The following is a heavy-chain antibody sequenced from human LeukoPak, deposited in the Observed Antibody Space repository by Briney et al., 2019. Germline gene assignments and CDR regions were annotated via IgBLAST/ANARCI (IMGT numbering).Heavy chain of an antibody. CDR2: IYYSGST. Sequence: SETLSLTCTVSGVSISSYYWSWIRQPPGKGLEWIGYIYYSGSTNYNPSLKSRVTISVDTSKNQFSLKLSSVTAAGTAVYYCASQYFDLWGRGTLVTVSS. J-gene: IGHJ2*01. V-gene: IGHV4-59*01. CDR1: GVSISSYY. CDR3: ASQYFDL.